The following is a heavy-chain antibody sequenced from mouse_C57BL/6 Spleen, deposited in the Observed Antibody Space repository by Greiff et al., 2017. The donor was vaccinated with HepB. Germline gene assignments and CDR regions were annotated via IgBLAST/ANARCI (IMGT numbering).Heavy chain of an antibody. Sequence: DVKLVESGGDLVKPGGSLKLSCAASGFTFSSYGMSWVRQTPDKRLEWVATISSGGSYTYYPDSVKGRFTISRDNAKNTLYLQMSSLKSEDTAMYYCARHEESSDYFDYWGQGTTLTVSS. D-gene: IGHD1-1*01. J-gene: IGHJ2*01. CDR1: GFTFSSYG. CDR2: ISSGGSYT. CDR3: ARHEESSDYFDY. V-gene: IGHV5-6*02.